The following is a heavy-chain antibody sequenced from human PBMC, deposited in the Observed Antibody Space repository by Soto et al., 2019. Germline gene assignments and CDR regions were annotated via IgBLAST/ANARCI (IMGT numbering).Heavy chain of an antibody. V-gene: IGHV3-53*01. Sequence: EVQLVESGGGLIQPGGSLRLSCAASGFTVSSNYMSWVRQAPGKGLEWVSVFYSSGNTYYADAVKGRFTISRDISKNTMILQMNSLRVEDTAVYYCATRVGGMGRYYFDCWGQGTLVTVSS. CDR3: ATRVGGMGRYYFDC. J-gene: IGHJ4*02. CDR1: GFTVSSNY. CDR2: FYSSGNT. D-gene: IGHD3-16*01.